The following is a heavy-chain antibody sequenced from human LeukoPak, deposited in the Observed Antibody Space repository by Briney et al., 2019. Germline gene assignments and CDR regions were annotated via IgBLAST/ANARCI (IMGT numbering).Heavy chain of an antibody. Sequence: ASVKVSCKASGYTFTSYGISWVRQAPGQGLEWMGWISAYNGNTNYAQKLQGRVTMTTETSTSTAYMELRSLRSDDTAVYYCARSAPYCGGDCFDYWGQGTLVTVSS. CDR1: GYTFTSYG. CDR3: ARSAPYCGGDCFDY. J-gene: IGHJ4*02. CDR2: ISAYNGNT. D-gene: IGHD2-21*01. V-gene: IGHV1-18*01.